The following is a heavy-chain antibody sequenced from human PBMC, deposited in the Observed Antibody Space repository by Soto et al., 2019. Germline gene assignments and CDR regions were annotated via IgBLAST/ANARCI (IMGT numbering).Heavy chain of an antibody. D-gene: IGHD3-10*01. CDR1: GYTFTGYY. J-gene: IGHJ6*02. Sequence: ASVKVSCKASGYTFTGYYMHWVRQAPGQGLEWMGWINPNSGGTNYAQKFQGRVTVTRDTSISTAYMELSRLRSDDTAVYYCARALRRGPSYYYYGMDVWGQGTTVTVSS. CDR3: ARALRRGPSYYYYGMDV. V-gene: IGHV1-2*02. CDR2: INPNSGGT.